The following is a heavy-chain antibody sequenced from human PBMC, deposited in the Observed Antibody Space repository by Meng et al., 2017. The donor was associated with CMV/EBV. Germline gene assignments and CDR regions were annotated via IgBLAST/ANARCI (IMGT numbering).Heavy chain of an antibody. J-gene: IGHJ6*02. Sequence: GGSLRLSCAASGFTFSSYWMSWVRQAPGKGLEWVSSISSSSSYIYYADSVKGRFTISRDNAKNSLYLQMNSLRAEDTAVYYCASLLGIYYGMDVWGQGTTVTVSS. CDR2: ISSSSSYI. CDR1: GFTFSSYW. D-gene: IGHD6-13*01. V-gene: IGHV3-21*01. CDR3: ASLLGIYYGMDV.